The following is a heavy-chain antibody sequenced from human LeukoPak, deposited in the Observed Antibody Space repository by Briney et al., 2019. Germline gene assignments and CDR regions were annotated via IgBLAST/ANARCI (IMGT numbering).Heavy chain of an antibody. D-gene: IGHD2-2*03. CDR2: LSPHGNYE. CDR3: ARDWIDRSLDY. Sequence: GGSLRLSCAASGFTFSDFGIHWVRQAPGRGLEWVAVLSPHGNYEYYADSVQGRFTISRDDSKNTVFLQMNSLRDEDTAVYYCARDWIDRSLDYWGQGTLVTVSS. J-gene: IGHJ4*02. V-gene: IGHV3-33*01. CDR1: GFTFSDFG.